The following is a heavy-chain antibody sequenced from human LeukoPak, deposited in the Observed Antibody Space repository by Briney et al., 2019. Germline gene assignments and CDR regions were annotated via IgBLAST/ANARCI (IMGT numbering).Heavy chain of an antibody. V-gene: IGHV3-23*01. CDR2: ISGSGGST. Sequence: PGGSLRLSCAASGFTFSSYAMSWVRQAPGKGLEWVSAISGSGGSTYYADSVKGRFTISRDNSKNTLYLQMNSLRAEDTAVYYCANAGAGSGIYFDYWGQRTLVTVSS. CDR1: GFTFSSYA. CDR3: ANAGAGSGIYFDY. J-gene: IGHJ4*02. D-gene: IGHD3-10*01.